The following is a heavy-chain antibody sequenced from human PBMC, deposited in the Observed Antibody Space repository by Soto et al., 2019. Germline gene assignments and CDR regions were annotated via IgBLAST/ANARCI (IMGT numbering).Heavy chain of an antibody. CDR2: ISGSGIST. CDR3: AKNSESSAYSSFDY. J-gene: IGHJ4*02. Sequence: EVQLLESGGGLVQPGGSLRLSCAASGLTFSSYAMSWVRQAPGKGLEWVSGISGSGISTYYAASVKGRFTISRDNSKNTLYLQMNSLRAEDTAVYYCAKNSESSAYSSFDYWCQGTLVTVSS. CDR1: GLTFSSYA. V-gene: IGHV3-23*01. D-gene: IGHD3-22*01.